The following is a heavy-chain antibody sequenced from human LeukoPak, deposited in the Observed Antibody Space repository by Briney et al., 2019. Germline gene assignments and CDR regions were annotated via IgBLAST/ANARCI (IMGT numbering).Heavy chain of an antibody. J-gene: IGHJ5*02. Sequence: PGESLKISCKGSGYSFISYWIGWVRQMPGKGLEWMGIIYPGDSDTRYSPSFQGQVTISADKSISTAYLQWSSLKASDTAMYYCARRGHCGNAVCSSGRWFDPWGQGTLVAVSS. CDR3: ARRGHCGNAVCSSGRWFDP. V-gene: IGHV5-51*01. CDR1: GYSFISYW. CDR2: IYPGDSDT. D-gene: IGHD2-8*01.